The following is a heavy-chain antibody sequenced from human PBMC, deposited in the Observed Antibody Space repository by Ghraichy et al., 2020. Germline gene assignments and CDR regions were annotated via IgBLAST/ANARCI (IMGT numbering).Heavy chain of an antibody. Sequence: SETLSLTCTVSGGSISSYYCSWIRQPPGKGLEWIGYYRGNSNYNPSLKSRVTMSVDTSKNQFSLKLSSVTAADTAVYYCAMGPGDPLLGLDYWGQGTGVTVSS. D-gene: IGHD2-21*02. J-gene: IGHJ4*02. CDR3: AMGPGDPLLGLDY. CDR1: GGSISSYY. CDR2: YRGNS. V-gene: IGHV4-59*01.